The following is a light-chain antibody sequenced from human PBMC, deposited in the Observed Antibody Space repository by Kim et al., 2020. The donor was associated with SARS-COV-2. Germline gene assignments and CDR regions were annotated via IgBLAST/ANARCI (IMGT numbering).Light chain of an antibody. V-gene: IGKV3-20*01. CDR1: QSVSSSY. Sequence: STGERAPLSCRASQSVSSSYLAWYQQKPGQAPRLLIYGASSRATGIPDRFSGSESGTDFTLTISRLEPEDFAVYYCQQYDMSPLTFGGGTKVDIK. CDR2: GAS. J-gene: IGKJ4*01. CDR3: QQYDMSPLT.